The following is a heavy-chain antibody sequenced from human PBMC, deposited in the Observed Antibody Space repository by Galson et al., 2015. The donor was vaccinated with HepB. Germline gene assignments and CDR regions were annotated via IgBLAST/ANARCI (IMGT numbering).Heavy chain of an antibody. CDR1: GFAFDSHA. Sequence: SLRLSCAASGFAFDSHAMSWVRQAPGRGLEWISGITGKGDSTFYADSVKGRFTVSRDNSNNMFYLQMNSLRAEDAGLYLCAKGYGLFDSWGRGILVTVSS. V-gene: IGHV3-23*01. CDR3: AKGYGLFDS. J-gene: IGHJ5*01. CDR2: ITGKGDST. D-gene: IGHD3-16*01.